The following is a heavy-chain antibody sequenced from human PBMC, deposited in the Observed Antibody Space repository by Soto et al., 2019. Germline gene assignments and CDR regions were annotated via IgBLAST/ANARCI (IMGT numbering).Heavy chain of an antibody. CDR1: GYTFTSYD. D-gene: IGHD4-17*01. Sequence: GASVKVSCKASGYTFTSYDINWVRQATGQGLEWMGWMNPNSGNTGYAQKFQGRVTMTRNTSISTAYMELSSLRSEDTAVYYCARDLKKDYGDLDWDMHVWGKGTTVTAP. CDR3: ARDLKKDYGDLDWDMHV. J-gene: IGHJ6*03. V-gene: IGHV1-8*01. CDR2: MNPNSGNT.